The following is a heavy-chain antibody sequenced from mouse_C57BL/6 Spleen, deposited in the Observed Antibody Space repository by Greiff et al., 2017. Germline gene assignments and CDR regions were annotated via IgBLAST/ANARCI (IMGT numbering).Heavy chain of an antibody. V-gene: IGHV1-80*01. Sequence: QVQLQQSGAELVKPGASVKISCKASGYAFSSYWMNWVKQRPGKGLEWIGQIYPGDGDTNYNGKFKGKATLTADKSSSTAYMQLSSLTSEDSAVYFCARPYGSNWYFDVWGTGTTVTVSS. J-gene: IGHJ1*03. D-gene: IGHD1-1*01. CDR3: ARPYGSNWYFDV. CDR1: GYAFSSYW. CDR2: IYPGDGDT.